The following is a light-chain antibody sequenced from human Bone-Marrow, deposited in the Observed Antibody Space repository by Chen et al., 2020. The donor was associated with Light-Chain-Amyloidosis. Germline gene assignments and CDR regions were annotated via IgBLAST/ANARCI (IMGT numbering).Light chain of an antibody. V-gene: IGLV3-21*02. CDR2: DDS. Sequence: SYVLTQPSSVSVAPGQTATIACGGNNIGSTSVHWYQQTPGPAPLRVVYDDSDRPSGIPERLAGSHSGNTATLTISRVEAGDEADYCCQVWDRSSDRPVFGGGTKLTVL. CDR3: QVWDRSSDRPV. J-gene: IGLJ3*02. CDR1: NIGSTS.